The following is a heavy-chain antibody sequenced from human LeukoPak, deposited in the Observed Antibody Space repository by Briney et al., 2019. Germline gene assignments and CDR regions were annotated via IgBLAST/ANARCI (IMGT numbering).Heavy chain of an antibody. J-gene: IGHJ4*02. CDR3: AKNGHGSGSYYPRTKYYFDY. CDR2: ISTSGGST. D-gene: IGHD3-10*01. CDR1: GFTFNTYS. V-gene: IGHV3-23*01. Sequence: GGSLRLSCEASGFTFNTYSMNWARQAPGKGLEWVATISTSGGSTYYADFVKGRFTISRDSSKNTLYLQMNSLRAEDTAVYYCAKNGHGSGSYYPRTKYYFDYWGQGTLVTVSS.